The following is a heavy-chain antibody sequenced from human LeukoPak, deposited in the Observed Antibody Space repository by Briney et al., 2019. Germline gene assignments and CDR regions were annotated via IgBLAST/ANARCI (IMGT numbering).Heavy chain of an antibody. CDR2: INPNSGGT. Sequence: ASVKVSCKASGYTFTGYYMHWVRQAPGQGLEWMGWINPNSGGTNYAQKFQGRVTMTRDTSISTAYMELSRLRSDDTAVYYCARDRIVAAAGTGDAFDIWGQGTMVTVSS. CDR3: ARDRIVAAAGTGDAFDI. V-gene: IGHV1-2*02. CDR1: GYTFTGYY. J-gene: IGHJ3*02. D-gene: IGHD6-13*01.